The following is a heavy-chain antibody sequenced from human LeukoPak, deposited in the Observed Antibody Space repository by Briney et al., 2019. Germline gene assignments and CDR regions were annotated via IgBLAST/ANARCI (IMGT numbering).Heavy chain of an antibody. D-gene: IGHD2-2*01. Sequence: GGSLRLSCAASGFTFSTYGMSWVRQAPGKGLEWVGFIRSDRNNKYYADSVKGRFTISRDNSKNTLYLEMNSLRGEDTAVYYCAKDSSTSCHDWGQGTLVTVSS. CDR1: GFTFSTYG. CDR2: IRSDRNNK. J-gene: IGHJ4*02. CDR3: AKDSSTSCHD. V-gene: IGHV3-30*02.